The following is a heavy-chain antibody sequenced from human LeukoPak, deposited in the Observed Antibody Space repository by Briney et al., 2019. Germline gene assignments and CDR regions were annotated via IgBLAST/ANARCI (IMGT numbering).Heavy chain of an antibody. V-gene: IGHV4-39*01. CDR3: ARLLGDCSGGSCYFFDY. Sequence: KPSETLSLTCTVSGGSISSSNYYLGWIRQPPGKGLEWIGNIYYSGSTYYNPSLKSRVAISVDTSKNQLSLKLSSVTAADTAVYYCARLLGDCSGGSCYFFDYWGQGTLVTVSS. CDR1: GGSISSSNYY. J-gene: IGHJ4*02. D-gene: IGHD2-15*01. CDR2: IYYSGST.